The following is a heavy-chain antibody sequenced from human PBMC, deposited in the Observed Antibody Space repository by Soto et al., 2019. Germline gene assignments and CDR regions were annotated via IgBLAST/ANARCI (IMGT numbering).Heavy chain of an antibody. D-gene: IGHD3-9*01. V-gene: IGHV3-30-3*01. Sequence: PGGSLRLSCAASGFTFSSYAMHWVRQAPGKGLEWVAVISYDGSNKYYTDSVKGRFTISRDNAKNSLFLQMNSLRAEDTAVYYCARDRWYDILTRSYYYGMDVWGQGTTVTVSS. CDR1: GFTFSSYA. CDR3: ARDRWYDILTRSYYYGMDV. J-gene: IGHJ6*02. CDR2: ISYDGSNK.